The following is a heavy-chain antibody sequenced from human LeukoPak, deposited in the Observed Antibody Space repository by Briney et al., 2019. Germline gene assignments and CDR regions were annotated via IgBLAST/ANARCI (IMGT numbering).Heavy chain of an antibody. Sequence: GGTLTLSCAASGFSFSGYGMSWVRQTPGKGLEWVSSISGISGLTNYADSVKGRFTISRDNSKNTLNLQMNSLRAEDTAVYYCAKDFGDFFPPLFDHWGQGTLVTVSS. CDR1: GFSFSGYG. D-gene: IGHD4-17*01. J-gene: IGHJ4*02. CDR2: ISGISGLT. V-gene: IGHV3-23*01. CDR3: AKDFGDFFPPLFDH.